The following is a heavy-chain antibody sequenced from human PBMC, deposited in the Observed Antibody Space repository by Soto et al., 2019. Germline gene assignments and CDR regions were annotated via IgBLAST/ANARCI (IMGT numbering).Heavy chain of an antibody. CDR3: ASDVRAAAGNPR. D-gene: IGHD6-13*01. Sequence: QVQLVQSGAEVKKPGSSVKVSCKASGGTFSSYTISWVRQAPGQGLEWMGRIIPILGIANYAQKFQGRVTITAAKSTSTGYMELRSLRSEDTAVYYCASDVRAAAGNPRWGQGTLVTVSS. CDR2: IIPILGIA. CDR1: GGTFSSYT. V-gene: IGHV1-69*02. J-gene: IGHJ4*02.